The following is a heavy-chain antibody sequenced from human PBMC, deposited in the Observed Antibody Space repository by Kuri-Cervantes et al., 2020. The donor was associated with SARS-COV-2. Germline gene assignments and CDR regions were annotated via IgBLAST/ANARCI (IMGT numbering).Heavy chain of an antibody. CDR3: ARGPAITSFGGLRGRENWFDP. J-gene: IGHJ5*02. CDR1: GYTFTGFY. V-gene: IGHV1-2*04. D-gene: IGHD3-3*01. CDR2: INPKSGGT. Sequence: ASVKVSCKASGYTFTGFYVNWIRQAPGEGLEWMGWINPKSGGTNYAQKFQGWVTMTRETSISTVYMELSRLRSDDTAVYYCARGPAITSFGGLRGRENWFDPGGQGTLVTVSS.